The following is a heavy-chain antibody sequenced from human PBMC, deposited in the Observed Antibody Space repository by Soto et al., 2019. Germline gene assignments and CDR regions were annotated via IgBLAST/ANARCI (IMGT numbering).Heavy chain of an antibody. Sequence: GGSLRLSCAASGVTCISYSMNWVRQAPGKGLEWVGRIKSKTDGGTTDYAAPVKGRFTISRDDSKNTLYLQMNSLKTEDTAVYYCTTGLSSGYYNLDYWGQGTLVTVSS. CDR2: IKSKTDGGTT. V-gene: IGHV3-15*01. D-gene: IGHD3-22*01. J-gene: IGHJ4*02. CDR3: TTGLSSGYYNLDY. CDR1: GVTCISYS.